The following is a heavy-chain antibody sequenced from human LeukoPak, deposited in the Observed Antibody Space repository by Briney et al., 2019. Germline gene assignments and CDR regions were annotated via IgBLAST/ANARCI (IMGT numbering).Heavy chain of an antibody. CDR3: ARDYDSSGKSFDY. J-gene: IGHJ4*02. D-gene: IGHD3-22*01. CDR1: GYTFTGYY. V-gene: IGHV1-2*02. Sequence: ASVKVSCKASGYTFTGYYMHWVRQAPGQGLEWMGWINPNSGGTNYAQKFQGRVTMTGDTSISTAYMELSRLRSDDTAVYYCARDYDSSGKSFDYWGQGTLVTVSS. CDR2: INPNSGGT.